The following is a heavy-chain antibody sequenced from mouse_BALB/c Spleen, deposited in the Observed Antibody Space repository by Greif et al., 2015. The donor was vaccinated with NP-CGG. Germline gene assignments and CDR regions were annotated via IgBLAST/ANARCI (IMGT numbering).Heavy chain of an antibody. D-gene: IGHD2-4*01. J-gene: IGHJ3*01. Sequence: QVQLQQSGAELVKPGASVKLSCKASGYTFTSYYMYWVKQRPGQGLEWIGEINPSNGGTNFNEKFKSKATLTVDKSSSTAYMQLSSLTSEDSAVYYCTREGSTMITTGFGYWGQGTLVTVSA. CDR2: INPSNGGT. V-gene: IGHV1S81*02. CDR1: GYTFTSYY. CDR3: TREGSTMITTGFGY.